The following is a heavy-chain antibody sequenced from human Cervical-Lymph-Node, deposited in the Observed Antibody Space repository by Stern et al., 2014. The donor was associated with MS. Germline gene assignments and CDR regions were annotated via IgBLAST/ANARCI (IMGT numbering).Heavy chain of an antibody. J-gene: IGHJ4*02. CDR2: MGGSGNTT. CDR3: AKGRRVGPAGYFDA. Sequence: EVQLVQSGGNFVQPGGSLRLSCATSGFTFRFFGMAWVRQAPGTVLEWVSGMGGSGNTTYYSDSVKCRFAIYRDDSKNTMYLQMDSLRVEDTAIYYCAKGRRVGPAGYFDAWGQGILVTVSS. CDR1: GFTFRFFG. V-gene: IGHV3-23*04. D-gene: IGHD1-26*01.